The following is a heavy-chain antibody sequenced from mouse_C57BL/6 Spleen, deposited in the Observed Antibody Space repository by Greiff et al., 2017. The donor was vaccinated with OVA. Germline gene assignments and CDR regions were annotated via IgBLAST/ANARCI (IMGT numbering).Heavy chain of an antibody. Sequence: EVQLVESGPGLVKPSPSLSLSCSVTGYSITSGYYWNWIRQFPGNKLEWMGYIRYDGSNNYNPSLTNPIPITHDTSKNQFFLKMNSVTTEDTATYYCARGDGPYWYFDVWGTGTTVTVSS. J-gene: IGHJ1*03. CDR1: GYSITSGYY. CDR3: ARGDGPYWYFDV. CDR2: IRYDGSN. V-gene: IGHV3-6*01. D-gene: IGHD2-3*01.